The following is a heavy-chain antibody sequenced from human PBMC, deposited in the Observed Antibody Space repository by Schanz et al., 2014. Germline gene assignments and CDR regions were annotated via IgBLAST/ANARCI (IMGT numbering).Heavy chain of an antibody. CDR1: GYTFTSYG. J-gene: IGHJ5*02. CDR2: ISAYNGHT. V-gene: IGHV1-18*01. D-gene: IGHD2-15*01. Sequence: QVQLVQSWAEVKGPGASVKVSCKASGYTFTSYGIKWVRQAPGQGLEWMGWISAYNGHTDYAQKLQGRVTLTTDTSTSTAYMELRNLRSEDTAVYYCARGRGCTGGSCYSWFDLWGQGTLVTVAS. CDR3: ARGRGCTGGSCYSWFDL.